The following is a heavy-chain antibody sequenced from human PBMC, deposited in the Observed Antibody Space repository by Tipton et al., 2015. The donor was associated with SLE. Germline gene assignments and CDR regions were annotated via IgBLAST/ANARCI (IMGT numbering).Heavy chain of an antibody. CDR1: GFTFSSYG. CDR3: ASRYCSSNSCYNPFDI. Sequence: RSLRLSCAASGFTFSSYGMHWVRQAPGKGLEWVAVISYDGSNKYYADSVKGRFTISRDNSKNTLYLQMNSLRAEDTAVYYCASRYCSSNSCYNPFDIWGQGTMVTVSS. CDR2: ISYDGSNK. V-gene: IGHV3-30*03. D-gene: IGHD2-2*02. J-gene: IGHJ3*02.